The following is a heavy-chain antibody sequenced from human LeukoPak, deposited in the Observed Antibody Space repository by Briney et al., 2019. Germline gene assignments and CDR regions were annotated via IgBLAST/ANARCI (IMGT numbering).Heavy chain of an antibody. CDR1: GYTFTGYY. J-gene: IGHJ5*02. Sequence: ASVKVSCKASGYTFTGYYMHWVRQAPGQGLEWMGWINPNSGGTNYAQKFQGRVTMTRDTSISTAYMELSRLRSDDTAVYYCARGRNTMVRGRGRRYNWFDPWGQGTLVTVSS. D-gene: IGHD3-10*01. V-gene: IGHV1-2*02. CDR2: INPNSGGT. CDR3: ARGRNTMVRGRGRRYNWFDP.